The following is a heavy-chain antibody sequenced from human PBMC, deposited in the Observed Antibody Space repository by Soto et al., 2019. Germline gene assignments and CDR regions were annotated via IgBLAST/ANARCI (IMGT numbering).Heavy chain of an antibody. J-gene: IGHJ6*02. CDR3: ARDRGDLGTGMDV. CDR1: GGSISSGGYY. D-gene: IGHD7-27*01. V-gene: IGHV4-31*03. Sequence: QVQLQESGPGLVKPSQTLSLTCTVSGGSISSGGYYWSWIRQRPGKGLEWIGYISYSVSTYYNPSLKSRVTTSADTSKNQFSLKLNSVTAADTAVYYCARDRGDLGTGMDVWGQGTTVTVSS. CDR2: ISYSVST.